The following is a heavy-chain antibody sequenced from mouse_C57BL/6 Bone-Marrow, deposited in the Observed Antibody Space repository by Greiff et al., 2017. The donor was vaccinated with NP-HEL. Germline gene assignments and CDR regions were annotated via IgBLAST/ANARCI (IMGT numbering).Heavy chain of an antibody. CDR1: GYTFTDYY. J-gene: IGHJ2*01. CDR3: ARWLFY. V-gene: IGHV1-26*01. D-gene: IGHD2-2*01. CDR2: INPNNGGT. Sequence: EVKLQQSGPELVKPGASVKISCKASGYTFTDYYMNWVKQSHGKSLEWIGDINPNNGGTSYNQKFKGKATLTVDKSSSTAYMELRSLTSEDSAVYYCARWLFYWGQGTTLTVSS.